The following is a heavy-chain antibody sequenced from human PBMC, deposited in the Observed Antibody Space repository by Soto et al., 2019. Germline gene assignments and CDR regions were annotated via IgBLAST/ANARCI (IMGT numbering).Heavy chain of an antibody. CDR3: ARGSLNIVAYYYYYMDV. Sequence: EVQLVESGGGLVKPGGSLRLSCAASGFTFSSYSMNWVRQAPGKGLEWISSISSGSSYIYYADSVKGRFTISRDNAKNSLYLQLNSLRAEDTAVYYCARGSLNIVAYYYYYMDVWGKGTTVTVSS. CDR2: ISSGSSYI. CDR1: GFTFSSYS. V-gene: IGHV3-21*01. D-gene: IGHD2-15*01. J-gene: IGHJ6*03.